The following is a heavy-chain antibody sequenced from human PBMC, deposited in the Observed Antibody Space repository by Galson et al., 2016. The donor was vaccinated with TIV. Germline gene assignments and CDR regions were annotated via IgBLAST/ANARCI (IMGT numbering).Heavy chain of an antibody. CDR2: IIPLFRTT. V-gene: IGHV1-69*13. CDR3: ASDRSTAFDTYHYYYGMDV. D-gene: IGHD5-18*01. Sequence: SVKVSCKASGDTFSSYVFNWVRLAPGQGLEWMGGIIPLFRTTNYAQKFQGRVTITADESTNTAYMELNSLRSGDTAVYFCASDRSTAFDTYHYYYGMDVWGQGTTVTVSS. J-gene: IGHJ6*02. CDR1: GDTFSSYV.